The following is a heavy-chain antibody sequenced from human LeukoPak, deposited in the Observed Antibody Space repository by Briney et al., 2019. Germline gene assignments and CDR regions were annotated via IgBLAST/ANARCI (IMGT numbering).Heavy chain of an antibody. CDR1: GDSFSGNSVA. CDR2: TYYRSRWYI. CDR3: ASAGIIGTNDF. D-gene: IGHD1-26*01. Sequence: SQTLSLTCALSGDSFSGNSVAWIWVRQSPSRGLEWLGRTYYRSRWYIDYAASLKGLITITPDTSKNQFSLQLNSVTPEDTAVYYCASAGIIGTNDFWGQGTLVTVSS. J-gene: IGHJ4*02. V-gene: IGHV6-1*01.